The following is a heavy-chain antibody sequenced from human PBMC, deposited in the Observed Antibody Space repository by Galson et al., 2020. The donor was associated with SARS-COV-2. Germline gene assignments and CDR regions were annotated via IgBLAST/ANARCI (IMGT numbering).Heavy chain of an antibody. J-gene: IGHJ4*02. CDR1: GGSFSGYY. CDR2: INSSGST. D-gene: IGHD2-21*02. CDR3: ARDENFFLVVTATRMWYFDY. V-gene: IGHV4-34*01. Sequence: QWYQRELDASETLSLTCSVYGGSFSGYYWSWIRQPPGKGLEWIGEINSSGSTNYNPSLKSRVTISVDTSKNHFSLKLSSVTAADTAVYYCARDENFFLVVTATRMWYFDYWGRGTLATVSS.